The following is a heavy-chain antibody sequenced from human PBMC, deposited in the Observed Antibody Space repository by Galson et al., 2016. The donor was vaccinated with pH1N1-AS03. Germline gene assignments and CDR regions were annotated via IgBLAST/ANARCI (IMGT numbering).Heavy chain of an antibody. V-gene: IGHV1-46*01. D-gene: IGHD4/OR15-4a*01. CDR1: GYTFTSYY. CDR3: ARVYAGLTGYYYAMDV. J-gene: IGHJ6*02. CDR2: INPSDGNT. Sequence: SVKVSCKASGYTFTSYYIHWVRQAPGQGREWMGIINPSDGNTNYAQRFQGRATMTRDTSTSTVYMELSSLRSDDTAVYYCARVYAGLTGYYYAMDVWGQGNTVTVSS.